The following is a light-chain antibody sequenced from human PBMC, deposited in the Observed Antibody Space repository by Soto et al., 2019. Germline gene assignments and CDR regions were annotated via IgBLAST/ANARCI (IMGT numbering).Light chain of an antibody. J-gene: IGKJ1*01. CDR3: QQYGSSPAT. Sequence: TQSPPTPSASVGDRVTITCRASQSIANWLAWYQHKPGQAPRLLIYGASSRAIGIPDRFSGSGSGTDFTLTISRLEPEDFAVYYCQQYGSSPATFGQGTKVEIK. V-gene: IGKV3-20*01. CDR1: QSIANW. CDR2: GAS.